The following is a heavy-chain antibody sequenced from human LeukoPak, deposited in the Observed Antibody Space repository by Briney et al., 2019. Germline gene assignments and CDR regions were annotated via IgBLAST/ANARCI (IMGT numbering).Heavy chain of an antibody. CDR3: ANHDILTGSPSHYFDY. J-gene: IGHJ4*02. CDR2: IFKTGDTA. V-gene: IGHV3-23*01. Sequence: GGSLRLSCAASGFTFSDYAMSWVRQAPGKGLEWVSTIFKTGDTAHYADIVRGRFTISRDNSKNTLYLQMNSLRAEDTAVYYCANHDILTGSPSHYFDYWGQGTLVTVSS. CDR1: GFTFSDYA. D-gene: IGHD3-9*01.